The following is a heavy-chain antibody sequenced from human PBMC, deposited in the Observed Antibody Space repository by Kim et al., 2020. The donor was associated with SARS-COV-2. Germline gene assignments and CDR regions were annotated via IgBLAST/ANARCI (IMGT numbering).Heavy chain of an antibody. J-gene: IGHJ4*02. D-gene: IGHD3-10*01. CDR3: ASGSYYNVEEYYFDY. Sequence: GESLKISCKGSGYSFTSYWISWVRQMPGKGLEWMGRIDPSDSYTNYSPSFQGHVTISADKSISTAYLQWSSLKASDTAMYYCASGSYYNVEEYYFDYWGQGTLVTVSS. CDR1: GYSFTSYW. V-gene: IGHV5-10-1*01. CDR2: IDPSDSYT.